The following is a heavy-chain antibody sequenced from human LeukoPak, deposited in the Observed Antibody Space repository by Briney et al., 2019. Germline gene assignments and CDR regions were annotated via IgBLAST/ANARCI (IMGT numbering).Heavy chain of an antibody. D-gene: IGHD6-19*01. CDR3: ARDGAVAGRTDY. CDR2: ISPYNGNT. V-gene: IGHV1-18*04. CDR1: GYTFTSYG. J-gene: IGHJ4*02. Sequence: ASVKVSCKASGYTFTSYGITWVRQAPGQGPEWMGWISPYNGNTNYVQKLQGRVTMTTDTSTSTAYMELRSLRSDDTAVYYCARDGAVAGRTDYWGQGTLVTVSS.